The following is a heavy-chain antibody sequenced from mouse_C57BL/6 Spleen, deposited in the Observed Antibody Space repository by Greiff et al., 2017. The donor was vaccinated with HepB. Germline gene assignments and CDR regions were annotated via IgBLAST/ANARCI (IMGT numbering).Heavy chain of an antibody. Sequence: FFQPLLSIKLSFFASLFTFSNYWMNWVRQSPDNGLEWVAQIRLKSDNYATHYAESVKGRFTISRDDSKSSVYLQMNNLMAEDTGIYYCTGYGYDWAWFAYWGQGTLVTVSA. V-gene: IGHV6-3*01. D-gene: IGHD2-2*01. CDR1: LFTFSNYW. CDR2: IRLKSDNYAT. CDR3: TGYGYDWAWFAY. J-gene: IGHJ3*01.